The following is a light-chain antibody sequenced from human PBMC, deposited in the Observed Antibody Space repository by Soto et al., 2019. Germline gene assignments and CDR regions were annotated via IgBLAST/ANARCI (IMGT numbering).Light chain of an antibody. CDR2: DAS. V-gene: IGKV3-11*01. CDR1: RSVSSY. CDR3: QQRSNWPIT. Sequence: EIVMTQSPATLSVSPGERATLSFRATRSVSSYLAWYQQKPGQAPRLLIYDASSRPTDIPARFSGSGSGTDLTITISSLEPEDFELYYCQQRSNWPITFGQGTRLEIK. J-gene: IGKJ5*01.